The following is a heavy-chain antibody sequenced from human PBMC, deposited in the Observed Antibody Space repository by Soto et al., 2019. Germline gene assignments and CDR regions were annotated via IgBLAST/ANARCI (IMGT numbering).Heavy chain of an antibody. CDR1: GGSISTYY. J-gene: IGHJ5*02. V-gene: IGHV4-59*08. Sequence: SETLSLTCFVSGGSISTYYWSWIRQPPGKGLEWIGYMYDSGSTNYNPSLKSRVTISVDTSKNQFSLKLNSVTAADTAVYYCARHHSHGDSLNWFDPWGQGTLVTVSS. CDR3: ARHHSHGDSLNWFDP. D-gene: IGHD4-17*01. CDR2: MYDSGST.